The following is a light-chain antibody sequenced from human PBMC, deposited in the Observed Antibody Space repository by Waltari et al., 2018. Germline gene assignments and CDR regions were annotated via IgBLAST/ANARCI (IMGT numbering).Light chain of an antibody. J-gene: IGKJ1*01. Sequence: DMQVTQFPSSLSASVGDRVAITCRASQSMTSHLNWYQYTPGKGPKLLIHGASTLQSGVPSRFSGSGSGTDFTLTISSLQPEDFATYFCQQTYIRPWTFGQGTKVEIK. CDR1: QSMTSH. CDR3: QQTYIRPWT. CDR2: GAS. V-gene: IGKV1-39*01.